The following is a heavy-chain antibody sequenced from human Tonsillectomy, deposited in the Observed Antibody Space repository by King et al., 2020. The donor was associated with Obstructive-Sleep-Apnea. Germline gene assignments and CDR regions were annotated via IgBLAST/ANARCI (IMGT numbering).Heavy chain of an antibody. D-gene: IGHD3-22*01. CDR3: AKDNTMIVVDPDYYYYGMDV. CDR2: ISYDGSNK. V-gene: IGHV3-30*18. J-gene: IGHJ6*02. CDR1: GFTFSSYG. Sequence: VQLVESGGGVVQPGRSLRLSCAASGFTFSSYGMHWVRQAPGKGLEWVAVISYDGSNKYYADSVKGRFTISRDNSKNTLYLQMNSLRAEDTAVYYCAKDNTMIVVDPDYYYYGMDVWGQGTTVTVSS.